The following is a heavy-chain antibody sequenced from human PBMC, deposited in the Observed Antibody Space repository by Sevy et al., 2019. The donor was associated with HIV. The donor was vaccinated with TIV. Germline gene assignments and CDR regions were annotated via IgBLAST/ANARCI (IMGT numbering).Heavy chain of an antibody. CDR3: AKGYCSGGSCPRDYYYYGMDV. Sequence: GGSLRLSCAASGFTFSSYAMNWVRQAPGKGLEWVSSISSSGRSTYYADSVEGRFTISRDNSENTLYLQMNSLRADDTAVYYCAKGYCSGGSCPRDYYYYGMDVWGQGTTVTASS. D-gene: IGHD2-15*01. J-gene: IGHJ6*02. CDR2: ISSSGRST. CDR1: GFTFSSYA. V-gene: IGHV3-23*01.